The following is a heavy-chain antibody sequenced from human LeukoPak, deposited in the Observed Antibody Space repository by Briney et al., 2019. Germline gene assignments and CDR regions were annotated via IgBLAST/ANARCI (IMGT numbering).Heavy chain of an antibody. D-gene: IGHD3-22*01. CDR2: IYYSGSI. CDR1: GGSISSYY. Sequence: SETLSLTCTVSGGSISSYYWSWIRQPPGKGLEWIGYIYYSGSINYNPSLKSRVTISVDTSKNQFSLKLSSVTAADTAVYYCARDPNYYDSSGYSRPSGMDVWGQGTTVTVSS. J-gene: IGHJ6*02. V-gene: IGHV4-59*01. CDR3: ARDPNYYDSSGYSRPSGMDV.